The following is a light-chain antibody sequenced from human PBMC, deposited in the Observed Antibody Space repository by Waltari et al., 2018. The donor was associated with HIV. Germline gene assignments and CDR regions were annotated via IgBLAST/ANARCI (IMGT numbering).Light chain of an antibody. CDR2: GAS. J-gene: IGKJ1*01. V-gene: IGKV1D-16*01. CDR3: QQYYTFPRT. Sequence: DIQITQSPPSLSASVGQRVTITCRASQTARSSLAWYQQRPGKAPKSLVYGASKLQTEVPSRFSAGGSGTNFSLTISSLKPEDFATYICQQYYTFPRTFGRGTRVDMK. CDR1: QTARSS.